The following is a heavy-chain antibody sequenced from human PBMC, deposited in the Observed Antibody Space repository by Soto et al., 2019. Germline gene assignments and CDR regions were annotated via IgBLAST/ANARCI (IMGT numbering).Heavy chain of an antibody. CDR2: INPNSGGT. CDR1: GYTFTGYY. CDR3: ASEGPNSYGGFDP. V-gene: IGHV1-2*04. D-gene: IGHD2-8*01. Sequence: ASVKVSCKASGYTFTGYYMHWVRQAPGQGLEWMGWINPNSGGTNYAQKFQGWVTMTRDTSISTAYMELSRLRSDDTAVYYCASEGPNSYGGFDPWGQGTLVTVSS. J-gene: IGHJ5*02.